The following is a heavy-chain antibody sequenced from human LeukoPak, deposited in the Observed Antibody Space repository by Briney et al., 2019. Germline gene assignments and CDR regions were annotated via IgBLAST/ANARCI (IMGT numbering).Heavy chain of an antibody. CDR3: ARYNTVTTGGVY. J-gene: IGHJ4*02. D-gene: IGHD4-17*01. CDR2: ISTKNGNT. CDR1: GYTFTNFG. V-gene: IGHV1-18*01. Sequence: SVKVSCKTSGYTFTNFGISWVRQAPGQGLEWMGWISTKNGNTNYAQNLQGRVTMTTDTSTSTAYMELRSLRSDDTAVYYCARYNTVTTGGVYWGQGTLVTVSS.